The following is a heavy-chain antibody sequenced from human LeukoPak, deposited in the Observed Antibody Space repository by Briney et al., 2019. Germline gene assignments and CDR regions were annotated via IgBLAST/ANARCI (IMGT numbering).Heavy chain of an antibody. D-gene: IGHD2-2*01. CDR2: IYASGNT. J-gene: IGHJ4*02. CDR3: ARLSPSWAFYYDY. V-gene: IGHV4-4*07. Sequence: SETLSLTCTVSGASINGYFWNWIRQPAGKGLEWIGRIYASGNTNYNPSLQSRVTMSVDTSKNQFSLSLTSVTAADTAVYYCARLSPSWAFYYDYWGQGTQVTVSS. CDR1: GASINGYF.